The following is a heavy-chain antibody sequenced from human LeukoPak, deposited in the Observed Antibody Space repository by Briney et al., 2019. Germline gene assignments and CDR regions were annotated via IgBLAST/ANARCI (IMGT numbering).Heavy chain of an antibody. CDR3: ARGTGSHYDILTGYYPFDY. V-gene: IGHV3-30*04. J-gene: IGHJ4*02. CDR2: ISYDGSNK. Sequence: GGSLRLSCAAPGFTFSSYAMHWVRQAPGKGLEWVAVISYDGSNKYYADSVKGRFTISRDNSKNTLYLQMNSLRAEDTAVYYCARGTGSHYDILTGYYPFDYWGQGTLVTVSS. D-gene: IGHD3-9*01. CDR1: GFTFSSYA.